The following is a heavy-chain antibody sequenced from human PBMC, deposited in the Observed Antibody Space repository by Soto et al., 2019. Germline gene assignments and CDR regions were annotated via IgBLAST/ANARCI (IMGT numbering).Heavy chain of an antibody. CDR3: AKDLSAYYYDSSGYSDY. Sequence: GGSLRLSCAASGFTFSSYAMSWVRQAPGKGLEWVSAISGSGGSTYYADSVKGRFTISRDNSKNTLYLQMNSLRAEDTAVYYCAKDLSAYYYDSSGYSDYWGQGTLVTVSS. J-gene: IGHJ4*02. D-gene: IGHD3-22*01. CDR2: ISGSGGST. CDR1: GFTFSSYA. V-gene: IGHV3-23*01.